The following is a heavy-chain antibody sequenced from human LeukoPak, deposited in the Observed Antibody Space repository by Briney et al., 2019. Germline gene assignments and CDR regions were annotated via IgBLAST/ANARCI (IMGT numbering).Heavy chain of an antibody. D-gene: IGHD5-12*01. CDR3: ARRGEDGFGYRY. V-gene: IGHV3-74*01. Sequence: GGSPRLSCVVSGSTFSNYWMHWVRQAPGKGLVWVSRINTDGSDTSYVDSVRGRFTVSRDNAKNTLYLQMNSLRSEDTAVYYCARRGEDGFGYRYWGQGTLVTVSS. J-gene: IGHJ4*02. CDR1: GSTFSNYW. CDR2: INTDGSDT.